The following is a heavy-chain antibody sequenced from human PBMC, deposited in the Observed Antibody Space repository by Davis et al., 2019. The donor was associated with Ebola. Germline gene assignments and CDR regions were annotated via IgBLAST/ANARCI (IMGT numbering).Heavy chain of an antibody. D-gene: IGHD2-2*01. V-gene: IGHV3-74*01. CDR2: IKTDGSTT. CDR1: GFTFSNYY. CDR3: GIYCTSTSCYAGLDYNGLDV. Sequence: PGGSLRLACAASGFTFSNYYLHWVRQAPGKGLEWVARIKTDGSTTRYADSVKGRFTISRDDANKSVFLQMNSLRDGDTAVYYCGIYCTSTSCYAGLDYNGLDVWGQGTTVTVSS. J-gene: IGHJ6*02.